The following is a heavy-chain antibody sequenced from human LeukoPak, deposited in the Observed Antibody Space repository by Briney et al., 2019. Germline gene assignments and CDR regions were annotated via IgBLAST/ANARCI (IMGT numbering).Heavy chain of an antibody. J-gene: IGHJ4*02. Sequence: PGGSLRLSCAASGFSFDDYAMHWVRQAPGKGLEWVAGISWNSGSMDYVDSVKGRFTISRDNAKNSVYLQMNSLRAEDTAVYYCAKGRGQGFDYWGQGTLVTVSS. D-gene: IGHD3-10*01. CDR1: GFSFDDYA. CDR3: AKGRGQGFDY. CDR2: ISWNSGSM. V-gene: IGHV3-9*01.